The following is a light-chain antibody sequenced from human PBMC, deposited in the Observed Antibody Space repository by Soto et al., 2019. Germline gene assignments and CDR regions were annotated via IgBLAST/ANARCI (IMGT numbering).Light chain of an antibody. Sequence: DIPLTQAACFLSAFVVGRVNITCRASQGISSYLAWYQQKPGKAPNILIFDASTLENGVPARFSGGRSGPEFSLTISSLKPDDFATYYCQQYYSYWTFGQGTKVDIK. CDR3: QQYYSYWT. CDR1: QGISSY. J-gene: IGKJ1*01. V-gene: IGKV1-9*01. CDR2: DAS.